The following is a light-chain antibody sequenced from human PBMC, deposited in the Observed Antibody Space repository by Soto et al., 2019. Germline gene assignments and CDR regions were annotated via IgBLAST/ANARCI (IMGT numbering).Light chain of an antibody. J-gene: IGKJ1*01. CDR1: QRISSY. CDR3: QQSYSTPLR. V-gene: IGKV1-39*01. CDR2: AAS. Sequence: DIQMTQSPSSLSASVGDIVTITCRASQRISSYLNWYQQKPGKAPKLLIYAASSLQSGVPSRFSGSGSGTDFTLTISSLQPEDFATYYCQQSYSTPLRFGQGTKVEIK.